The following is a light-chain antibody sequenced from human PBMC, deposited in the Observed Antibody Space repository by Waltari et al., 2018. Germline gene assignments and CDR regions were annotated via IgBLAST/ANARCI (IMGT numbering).Light chain of an antibody. CDR2: DVS. J-gene: IGLJ2*01. Sequence: QSALTQPASVSGSPGPSITIPCTGTSSDVGDSNYVSWYQQHPGKAPKLMIYDVSNRPSGVSNRFSGSKSGNTASLTISGLQAEDEADYYCSSYIDSSTLELFGGGTSLTVL. CDR1: SSDVGDSNY. V-gene: IGLV2-14*03. CDR3: SSYIDSSTLEL.